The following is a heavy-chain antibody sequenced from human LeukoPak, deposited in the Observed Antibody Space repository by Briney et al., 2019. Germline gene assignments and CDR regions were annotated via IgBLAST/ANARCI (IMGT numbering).Heavy chain of an antibody. CDR2: ISAYNGNT. CDR1: GYTFTSYG. CDR3: ARDETIFGVVLHYYYGMDV. Sequence: ASVNVSCKASGYTFTSYGISWVRQAPGQGLEWMGWISAYNGNTNYAQKLQGRVTMTTDTSTSTAYMELRSLRSDDTAVYYCARDETIFGVVLHYYYGMDVWGQGTTVTVSS. V-gene: IGHV1-18*01. J-gene: IGHJ6*02. D-gene: IGHD3-3*01.